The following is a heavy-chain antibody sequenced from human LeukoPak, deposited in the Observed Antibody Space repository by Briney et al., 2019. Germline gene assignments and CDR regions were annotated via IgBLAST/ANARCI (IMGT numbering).Heavy chain of an antibody. CDR1: GYTFTNYG. D-gene: IGHD3-22*01. Sequence: ASVKVSCKASGYTFTNYGISWVRQAPGQGLEWTGWISAYNGHTNYAQKLQGRVTMTTDTSTSTAYMELRSLRSDDTAVYYCARDYNSSGYYYHLVDCGYWGPGTLVTVSS. CDR3: ARDYNSSGYYYHLVDCGY. J-gene: IGHJ4*02. CDR2: ISAYNGHT. V-gene: IGHV1-18*01.